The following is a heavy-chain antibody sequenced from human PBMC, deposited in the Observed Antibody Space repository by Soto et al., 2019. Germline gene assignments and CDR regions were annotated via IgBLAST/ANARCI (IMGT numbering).Heavy chain of an antibody. V-gene: IGHV3-74*01. Sequence: GGSLRLSCVASRFSFSSCWMHWLRQAPGEGLVWVSRINNDGSSISYADSVKGRFTISRDNAKNTLYLQMNSLRGEDTAVYYCVRGGSGSSSAYYFDYWGQGTQVTVSS. J-gene: IGHJ4*02. CDR2: INNDGSSI. CDR3: VRGGSGSSSAYYFDY. D-gene: IGHD6-6*01. CDR1: RFSFSSCW.